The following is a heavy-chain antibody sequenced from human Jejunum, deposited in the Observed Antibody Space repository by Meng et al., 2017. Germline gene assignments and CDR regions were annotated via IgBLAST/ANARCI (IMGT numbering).Heavy chain of an antibody. V-gene: IGHV3-74*01. Sequence: GESLKISCAASGFTFSIYWMHWVRQAPGKGLVWVSRINKDGSRTSYADSVKGRFTISRDNAKNTLYLQMNSLRAEDTAVYYCARDSPSVGATSDYWGQGTLVTVSS. CDR1: GFTFSIYW. D-gene: IGHD1-26*01. CDR3: ARDSPSVGATSDY. J-gene: IGHJ4*02. CDR2: INKDGSRT.